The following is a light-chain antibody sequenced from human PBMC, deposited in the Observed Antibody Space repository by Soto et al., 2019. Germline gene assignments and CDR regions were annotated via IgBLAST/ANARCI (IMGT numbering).Light chain of an antibody. V-gene: IGLV2-14*01. J-gene: IGLJ2*01. CDR1: SSDVGGYDY. Sequence: QSALTRPASVSGSPGQSITISCTGTSSDVGGYDYVSWYQQYPGKAPKLMIYNVRNRPSGVYNRFSGSKAGNTASLTISGLQAEDEAAYFCSSYTNSNTVLFGGGTKLTVL. CDR3: SSYTNSNTVL. CDR2: NVR.